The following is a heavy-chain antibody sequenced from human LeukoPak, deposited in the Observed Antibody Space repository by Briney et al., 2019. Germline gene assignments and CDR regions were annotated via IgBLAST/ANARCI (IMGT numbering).Heavy chain of an antibody. J-gene: IGHJ6*02. D-gene: IGHD5-24*01. CDR3: ARSRRDNYYYYYGMDV. Sequence: GGSLRLSCAASGFTFSSYEMTWVRQAPGRGLEWVSNISSSDTTIHYADSVKGRFTISRDNARNSLYLQMNSLRAEDTAVYYCARSRRDNYYYYYGMDVWGQGTTVTVSS. CDR2: ISSSDTTI. V-gene: IGHV3-48*03. CDR1: GFTFSSYE.